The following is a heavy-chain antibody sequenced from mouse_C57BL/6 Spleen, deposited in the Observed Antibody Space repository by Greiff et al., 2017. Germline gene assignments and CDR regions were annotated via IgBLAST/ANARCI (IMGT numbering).Heavy chain of an antibody. CDR1: GYSFTDYN. D-gene: IGHD2-5*01. Sequence: VQLQQSGPELVKPGASVKISCKASGYSFTDYNMNWVKQSNGKSLEWIGVINPNYGTTSYNQKFKGKATLTVDQSSSTAYMQFNSLTSEDSAVYYCARTHYYSNYGGFAYWGQGTLVTVSA. CDR2: INPNYGTT. CDR3: ARTHYYSNYGGFAY. J-gene: IGHJ3*01. V-gene: IGHV1-39*01.